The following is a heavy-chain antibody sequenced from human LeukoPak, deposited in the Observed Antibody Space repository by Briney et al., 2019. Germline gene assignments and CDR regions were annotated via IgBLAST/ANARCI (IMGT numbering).Heavy chain of an antibody. Sequence: KPSETLSLTCAVYGGSFSGYYWSWIRQPPGKGLEWIGEINHSGSTNYNPSLKSRVTMSVDTSKNQFSLKLSSVTAADTAVFYCARDRSGIAADWGQGILVTVSS. J-gene: IGHJ4*02. CDR3: ARDRSGIAAD. CDR2: INHSGST. D-gene: IGHD6-25*01. V-gene: IGHV4-34*01. CDR1: GGSFSGYY.